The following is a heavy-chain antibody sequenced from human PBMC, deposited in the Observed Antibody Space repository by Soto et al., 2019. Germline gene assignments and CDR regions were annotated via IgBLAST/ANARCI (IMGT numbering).Heavy chain of an antibody. CDR2: IYPGDSET. Sequence: GESLKISCKGSGYTFTNYWIGWVRQMPGKGLEWMGIIYPGDSETRYSPSFEGQVTMSADKSISTAYLQWSSLKASDSAMYYCARKYYYGAGTLDYWGQGTLVTVSS. CDR1: GYTFTNYW. J-gene: IGHJ4*02. CDR3: ARKYYYGAGTLDY. D-gene: IGHD3-10*01. V-gene: IGHV5-51*01.